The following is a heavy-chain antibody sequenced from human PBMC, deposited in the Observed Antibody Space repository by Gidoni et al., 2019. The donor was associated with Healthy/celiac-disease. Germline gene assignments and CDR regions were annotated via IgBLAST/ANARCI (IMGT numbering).Heavy chain of an antibody. CDR3: AREGGGSYDY. CDR1: GFTFGSYW. V-gene: IGHV3-7*01. Sequence: VQLVESGGGLVQPGGSLRLACAASGFTFGSYWMSGVRQAPGKGLDWVANIKQDGSEKSYVDSVKGRFTISRDNAKNSLYLQMNSLRAEDPALYYCAREGGGSYDYWGQGTLVTVSS. J-gene: IGHJ4*02. D-gene: IGHD1-26*01. CDR2: IKQDGSEK.